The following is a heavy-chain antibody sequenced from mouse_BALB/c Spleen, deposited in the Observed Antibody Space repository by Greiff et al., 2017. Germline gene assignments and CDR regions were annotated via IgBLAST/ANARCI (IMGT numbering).Heavy chain of an antibody. J-gene: IGHJ3*01. CDR3: AVASLLRLQAWFAY. Sequence: VQLKESGAELVKPGASVKLSCTASGFNIKDTYMHWVKQRPEQGLEWIGRIDPANGNTKYDPKFQGKATITADTSSNTAYLQLSSLTSEDTAVYYCAVASLLRLQAWFAYWGQGTLVTVSA. CDR2: IDPANGNT. V-gene: IGHV14-3*02. D-gene: IGHD1-2*01. CDR1: GFNIKDTY.